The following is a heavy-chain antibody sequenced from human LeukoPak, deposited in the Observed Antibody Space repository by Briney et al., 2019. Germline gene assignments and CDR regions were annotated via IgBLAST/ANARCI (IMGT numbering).Heavy chain of an antibody. CDR3: ARGHYDFWSGYRFDYYMDV. J-gene: IGHJ6*03. CDR1: GYTFTSYD. CDR2: MNPNSGNT. V-gene: IGHV1-8*01. Sequence: ASVTVSCKASGYTFTSYDMNWVRQAPGQGLEWMGWMNPNSGNTGYAQKFQGRVTMTRNTSISTAYMELSSLRSEDTAVYYCARGHYDFWSGYRFDYYMDVWGKGTTVTVSS. D-gene: IGHD3-3*01.